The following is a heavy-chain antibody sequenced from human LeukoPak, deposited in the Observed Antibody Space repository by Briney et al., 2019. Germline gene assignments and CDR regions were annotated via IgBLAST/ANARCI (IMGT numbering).Heavy chain of an antibody. V-gene: IGHV3-23*01. CDR2: ISGSGTTT. J-gene: IGHJ4*02. CDR1: GFTFSTYA. D-gene: IGHD2-21*02. Sequence: GGSLRLSCAASGFTFSTYAMSWVRQAPGKGLEWVSHISGSGTTTNYADSVKGRFTISRDNSKNTLYLQMNTLRAEDTAVYYCAKGVVVVTAMNYFDYWGQGTLVTVSS. CDR3: AKGVVVVTAMNYFDY.